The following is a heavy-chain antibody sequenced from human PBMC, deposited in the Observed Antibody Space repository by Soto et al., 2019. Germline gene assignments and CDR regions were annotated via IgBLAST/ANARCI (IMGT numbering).Heavy chain of an antibody. J-gene: IGHJ4*02. Sequence: SVKVSCKASGGSLSTNPISWVRQAPGQGLEWMGGTGSGTGPGNHAQKFQGRPTVTADKSTSTVYMELTNLSSEDTAVYYCARRDSGGFYRFFDSWGQGTLVTVSS. CDR1: GGSLSTNP. CDR3: ARRDSGGFYRFFDS. CDR2: TGSGTGPG. V-gene: IGHV1-69*06. D-gene: IGHD2-15*01.